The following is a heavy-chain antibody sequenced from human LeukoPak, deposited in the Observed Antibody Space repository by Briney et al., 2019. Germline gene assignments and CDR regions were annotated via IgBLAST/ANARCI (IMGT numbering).Heavy chain of an antibody. J-gene: IGHJ3*02. V-gene: IGHV4-30-2*01. Sequence: PSQTLSLTCAVSGHSISSGGYSWRWVRQPPGKGLEWIVYIYHSGSTYYNPSLKSRVTISVDRSKNQFSLKLSSVTAADTAVYFCARDRGYRYGNAFDIWGQGTMVTVS. CDR1: GHSISSGGYS. CDR3: ARDRGYRYGNAFDI. D-gene: IGHD5-18*01. CDR2: IYHSGST.